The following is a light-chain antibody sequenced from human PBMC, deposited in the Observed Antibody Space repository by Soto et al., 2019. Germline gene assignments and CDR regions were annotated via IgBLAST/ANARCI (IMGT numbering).Light chain of an antibody. CDR1: QSVSSDY. Sequence: EIVLTQSPGTLSLSPGERATLSRRASQSVSSDYLAWYQQKPGQAPRVLLYGASNRATGNPDRFSGSGSGTDFTLTISRLEPEDFAVYSCQQYGSSPYTFGQGTKLEI. CDR3: QQYGSSPYT. V-gene: IGKV3-20*01. J-gene: IGKJ2*01. CDR2: GAS.